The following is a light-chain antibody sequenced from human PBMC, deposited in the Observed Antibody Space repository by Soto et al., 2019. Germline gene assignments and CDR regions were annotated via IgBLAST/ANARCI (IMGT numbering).Light chain of an antibody. CDR3: MLGTHWPIT. CDR2: KVS. V-gene: IGKV2-30*02. J-gene: IGKJ5*01. Sequence: EVVMTQFPLSLPLTLGQPASISCRSNQSLVHSDGIAYFSWCQQRPGRSPRRLFYKVSNQGSGAPGRFSGSGSGTDFAMKISRVEAEDVRVYCCMLGTHWPITFGQGTRLEIK. CDR1: QSLVHSDGIAY.